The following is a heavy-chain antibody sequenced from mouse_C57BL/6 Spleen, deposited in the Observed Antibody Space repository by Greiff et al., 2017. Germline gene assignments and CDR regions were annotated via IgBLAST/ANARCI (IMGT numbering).Heavy chain of an antibody. Sequence: EVKLVESGPELVKPGASVKIPCKASGYTFTDYNMDWVKQSHGKSLEWIGDINPNNGGTIYNQKFKGKATLTVDKSSSTAYMELRSLTSEDTAVYYCARRWIYYAMDYWGQGTSVTVSS. CDR1: GYTFTDYN. D-gene: IGHD1-1*02. CDR3: ARRWIYYAMDY. V-gene: IGHV1-18*01. J-gene: IGHJ4*01. CDR2: INPNNGGT.